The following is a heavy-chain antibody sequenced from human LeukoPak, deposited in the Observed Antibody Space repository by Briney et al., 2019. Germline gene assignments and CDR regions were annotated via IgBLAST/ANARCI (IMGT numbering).Heavy chain of an antibody. CDR3: ASPASWRGGDYPLFDY. Sequence: PGGSLRLSCAASGFTVSSNYMSWVRQAPGKGLEWVSVICSGSSTYYADSVKGRFTISRDNSKNTLYLQMNSLRAEDTAVYYCASPASWRGGDYPLFDYWGQGTLVTVSS. CDR1: GFTVSSNY. J-gene: IGHJ4*02. V-gene: IGHV3-66*01. CDR2: ICSGSST. D-gene: IGHD2-21*02.